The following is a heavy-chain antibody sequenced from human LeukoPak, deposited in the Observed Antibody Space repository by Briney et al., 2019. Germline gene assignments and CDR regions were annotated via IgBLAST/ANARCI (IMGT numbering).Heavy chain of an antibody. CDR2: IGFSGNI. J-gene: IGHJ4*02. CDR1: GNSITTDS. Sequence: PSETLSLTCFVSGNSITTDSWSWIRQPPGKGLEWIGSIGFSGNINYNPSIKSRVTISIDTSRKQVSLKLRSVAAADTAVYYCARLDCVVGGCYNNWARESLVAASS. V-gene: IGHV4-4*09. D-gene: IGHD2-21*01. CDR3: ARLDCVVGGCYNN.